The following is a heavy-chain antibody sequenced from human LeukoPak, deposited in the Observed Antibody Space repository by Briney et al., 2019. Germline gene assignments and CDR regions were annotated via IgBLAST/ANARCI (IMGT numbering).Heavy chain of an antibody. J-gene: IGHJ4*02. D-gene: IGHD6-13*01. Sequence: GGSLRLSCAASGLRFTNYWMSWVRQAPGKGLEWVANIKQDGSEKDYVDSMKGRFTMSRDNAKNSVYLQVNSLRAEDTAVYYCARIGYSSSSFDYWGQGTLVTVSS. V-gene: IGHV3-7*01. CDR2: IKQDGSEK. CDR3: ARIGYSSSSFDY. CDR1: GLRFTNYW.